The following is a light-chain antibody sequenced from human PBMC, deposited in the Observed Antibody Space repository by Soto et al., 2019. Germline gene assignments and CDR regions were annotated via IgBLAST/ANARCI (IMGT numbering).Light chain of an antibody. J-gene: IGLJ2*01. CDR3: QSADSSGTDVV. Sequence: SYELTQPPSVSVSPGQTARLTCSGDALPKQYAYWYQQKPGQAPVLVIYKDSERPSGIPERFSGSSSGTTVTLTISGVQAEDEADYYCQSADSSGTDVVFGGGTKVTVL. CDR1: ALPKQY. CDR2: KDS. V-gene: IGLV3-25*03.